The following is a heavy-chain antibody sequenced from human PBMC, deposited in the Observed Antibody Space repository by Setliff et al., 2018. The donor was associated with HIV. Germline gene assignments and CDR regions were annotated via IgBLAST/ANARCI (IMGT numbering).Heavy chain of an antibody. CDR1: GYTFTAYN. CDR3: ARDGRAKGVYSHWHFDL. D-gene: IGHD2-8*01. Sequence: GASVKVSCKASGYTFTAYNIQWVRQAPGQGLEWVGWINPNTGDTSYAENLQGWVTLTRDTSISTAYLEVSSVTAADTAVYYCARDGRAKGVYSHWHFDLWGRGTLVTVSS. V-gene: IGHV1-2*04. CDR2: INPNTGDT. J-gene: IGHJ2*01.